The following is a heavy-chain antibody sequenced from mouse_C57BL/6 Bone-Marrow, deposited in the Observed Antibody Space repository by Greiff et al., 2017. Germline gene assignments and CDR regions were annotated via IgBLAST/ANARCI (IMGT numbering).Heavy chain of an antibody. Sequence: QVQLQQSGAELVKPGASVKMSCKASGYTFTSYWITWVKQRPGEGLEWIGDIYPGSGSTNYNEKFKSKATLTVDTSSSTAYMQLSSLTSEDSAVFYCARPYYSNSWYFDFWGTGTTVTVTS. CDR2: IYPGSGST. J-gene: IGHJ1*03. CDR1: GYTFTSYW. V-gene: IGHV1-55*01. D-gene: IGHD2-5*01. CDR3: ARPYYSNSWYFDF.